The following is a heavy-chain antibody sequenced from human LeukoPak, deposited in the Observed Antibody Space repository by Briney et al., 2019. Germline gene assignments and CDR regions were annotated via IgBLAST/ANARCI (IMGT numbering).Heavy chain of an antibody. J-gene: IGHJ4*02. CDR3: ASPIKGSGWYAYYFDY. CDR1: GFTFDDYG. V-gene: IGHV3-20*04. CDR2: INWNGGST. D-gene: IGHD6-19*01. Sequence: GGSLRLSCAASGFTFDDYGMSWVRQAPGKGLEWVSGINWNGGSTGYADSVKGRFTISRDNAKNSLYLQMNSLRAEDTALYYYASPIKGSGWYAYYFDYWGQGTLVTVSS.